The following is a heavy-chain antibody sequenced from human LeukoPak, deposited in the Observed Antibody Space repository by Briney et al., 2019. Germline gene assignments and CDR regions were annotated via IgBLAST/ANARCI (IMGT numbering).Heavy chain of an antibody. CDR2: ISSSGST. J-gene: IGHJ3*02. CDR3: ARGPYSYDSSGAFDI. CDR1: GDSISSGDYY. D-gene: IGHD3-22*01. Sequence: SETLPLTCTVSGDSISSGDYYWSWIRQPAGKGLEWIGRISSSGSTNYNPSLKSRVTISVDTSKNQFSLKLSSVTAADTAVYFCARGPYSYDSSGAFDIWGQGTMVTVSS. V-gene: IGHV4-61*02.